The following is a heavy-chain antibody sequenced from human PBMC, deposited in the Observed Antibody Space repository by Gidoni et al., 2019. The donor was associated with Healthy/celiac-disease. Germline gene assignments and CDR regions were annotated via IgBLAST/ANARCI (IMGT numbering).Heavy chain of an antibody. CDR3: TTLCSGGSCYFKTVNWFDP. CDR2: IKSKTDGGTT. J-gene: IGHJ5*02. CDR1: GFTFSNAW. D-gene: IGHD2-15*01. Sequence: EVQLVESGGGLVKPGGSLRLSCAASGFTFSNAWMSWARQAPGKGLEWVGRIKSKTDGGTTDYAAPVKGRFTISRDDSKNTLYLQMNSLKTEDTAVYYCTTLCSGGSCYFKTVNWFDPWGQGTLVTVSS. V-gene: IGHV3-15*01.